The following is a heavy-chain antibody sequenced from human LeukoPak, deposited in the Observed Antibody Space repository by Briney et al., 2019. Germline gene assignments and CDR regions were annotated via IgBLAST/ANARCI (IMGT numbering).Heavy chain of an antibody. CDR1: GYYFTSYY. CDR3: ARQGSGLDY. J-gene: IGHJ4*02. V-gene: IGHV1-2*02. Sequence: ASVKVSRKASGYYFTSYYLHWVRQAPGQGLEWMGWINPNSGDTHYAQKFQGRVTMTSDTSISTAYMELSRLKSDDTAIYYCARQGSGLDYWGQGTLVTVSS. CDR2: INPNSGDT. D-gene: IGHD3-10*01.